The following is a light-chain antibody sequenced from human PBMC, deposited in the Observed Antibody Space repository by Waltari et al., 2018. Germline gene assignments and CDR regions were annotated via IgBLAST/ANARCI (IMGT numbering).Light chain of an antibody. CDR3: QQYNSDSRT. Sequence: DIQMTQSPSTLSASVGDRVTITCRASQSFDTWLAWYQQKPGKAPKLLIYRASSLESGVPSRVSGSGSGTEFTLTISSLQPDDSATYYCQQYNSDSRTFGQGTK. CDR2: RAS. J-gene: IGKJ1*01. V-gene: IGKV1-5*03. CDR1: QSFDTW.